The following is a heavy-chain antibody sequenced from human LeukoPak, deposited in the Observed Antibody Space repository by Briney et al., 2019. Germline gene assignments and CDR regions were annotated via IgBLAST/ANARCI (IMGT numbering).Heavy chain of an antibody. J-gene: IGHJ4*02. V-gene: IGHV1-2*02. D-gene: IGHD2-21*01. CDR3: ATNEIVGLCGYFDY. Sequence: ASVKVSCKASGYTFTDHYMHWVRQAPGQGLEEMGWISPKSGGTNSAQKFHVRVTMTRDTSVSAAYMEFSRLRSDDTAVYYCATNEIVGLCGYFDYWGQGTLVTVSS. CDR1: GYTFTDHY. CDR2: ISPKSGGT.